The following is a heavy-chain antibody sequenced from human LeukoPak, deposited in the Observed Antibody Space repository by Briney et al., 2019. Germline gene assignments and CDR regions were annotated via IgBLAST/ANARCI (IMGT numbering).Heavy chain of an antibody. Sequence: SETLSLTCTVSGGSISGGGYYWSWIRQPPGKGLEWIGYIYHSGSTYYNPSLKSRVTISVDRSKNQFSLKLSSVTAADTAVYYCARDAVEDAFDIWGQGTMVTVSS. V-gene: IGHV4-30-2*01. J-gene: IGHJ3*02. D-gene: IGHD2-15*01. CDR3: ARDAVEDAFDI. CDR1: GGSISGGGYY. CDR2: IYHSGST.